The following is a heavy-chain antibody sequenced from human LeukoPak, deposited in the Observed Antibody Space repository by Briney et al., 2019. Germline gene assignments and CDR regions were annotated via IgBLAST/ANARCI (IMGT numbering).Heavy chain of an antibody. CDR1: GGSIDSTNY. V-gene: IGHV4-4*02. Sequence: PSGTLSLTCGVSGGSIDSTNYWSWVRQAPGKGLEWIGEIANDGTRNYNPSLRSRVAMSFDRANNYFSLSLTAVTAADPALYYRTRENRPFCPFAFWGQGVMVTVSS. CDR3: TRENRPFCPFAF. CDR2: IANDGTR. D-gene: IGHD2/OR15-2a*01. J-gene: IGHJ4*02.